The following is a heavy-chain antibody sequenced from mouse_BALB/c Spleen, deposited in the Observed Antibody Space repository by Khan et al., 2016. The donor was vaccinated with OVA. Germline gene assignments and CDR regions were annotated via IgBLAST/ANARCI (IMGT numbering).Heavy chain of an antibody. J-gene: IGHJ3*01. V-gene: IGHV5-6-5*01. CDR2: ISLGGNT. CDR3: EREDPMITTWFAY. Sequence: EVELVESGGGLVKPGGSLKLSFAASGFTFSTYIMSWVRQTPEKRLEWVASISLGGNTFYPDSVKGRFTISRDDARNILYLQMSSLRSEDTAMYYCEREDPMITTWFAYWGQGTLVTVSA. D-gene: IGHD2-4*01. CDR1: GFTFSTYI.